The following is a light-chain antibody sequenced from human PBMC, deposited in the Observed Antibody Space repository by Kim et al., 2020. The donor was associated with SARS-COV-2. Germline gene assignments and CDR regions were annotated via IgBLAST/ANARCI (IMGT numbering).Light chain of an antibody. J-gene: IGLJ2*01. CDR2: DVS. Sequence: GQSVTISCPGTSGDVGGYNHVSWHQQHPGKAPKVVIFDVSQRPAGVPDRFSASKSGNTASLTISGLQSEDEADYYCSSYAGTYRLIFGGGTQLTVL. CDR1: SGDVGGYNH. CDR3: SSYAGTYRLI. V-gene: IGLV2-11*01.